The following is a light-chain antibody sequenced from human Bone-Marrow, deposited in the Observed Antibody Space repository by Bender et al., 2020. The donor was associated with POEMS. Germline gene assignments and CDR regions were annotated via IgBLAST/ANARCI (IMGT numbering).Light chain of an antibody. J-gene: IGLJ2*01. CDR1: NIGSKS. V-gene: IGLV3-21*02. CDR2: DDT. Sequence: LTQPPSVSVAPGQTARITCGGNNIGSKSVHWYQQKSGQAPVLVVYDDTDRPSGIPERFSGSNSGNTASLTISGLQAEDEADYYCCSYANTNVFGVVFGGGTKLTVL. CDR3: CSYANTNVFGVV.